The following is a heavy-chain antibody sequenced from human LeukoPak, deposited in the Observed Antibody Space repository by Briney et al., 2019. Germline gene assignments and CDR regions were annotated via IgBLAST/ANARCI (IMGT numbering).Heavy chain of an antibody. J-gene: IGHJ3*02. Sequence: SETLSLTCTVSGGSISSYYWSWIRQPAGKGLEWIGRIYTSGSTNYNPSLKSRVTISVDTSKNQFSLKLSSVTAADTAVYYCARRCGGDCYFREDAFDIWGQGTMVTVSS. CDR1: GGSISSYY. V-gene: IGHV4-4*07. D-gene: IGHD2-21*02. CDR2: IYTSGST. CDR3: ARRCGGDCYFREDAFDI.